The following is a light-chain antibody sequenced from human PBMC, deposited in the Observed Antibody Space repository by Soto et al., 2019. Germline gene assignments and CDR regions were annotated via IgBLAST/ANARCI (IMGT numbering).Light chain of an antibody. CDR3: QHYEYLPLN. J-gene: IGKJ4*01. CDR2: DAS. CDR1: QNIANY. Sequence: DVQLTQSPSTLSSSVGDRVAITCQARQNIANYLNWFVQRPGKAPQLLISDASHLEPGVPSRFSVQRSWPDFTLIINTLQPEDFATYFCQHYEYLPLNFGGGTKV. V-gene: IGKV1-33*01.